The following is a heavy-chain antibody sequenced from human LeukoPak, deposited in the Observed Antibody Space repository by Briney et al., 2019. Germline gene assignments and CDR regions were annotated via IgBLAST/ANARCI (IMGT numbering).Heavy chain of an antibody. CDR1: GGSFSGYY. V-gene: IGHV4-34*01. Sequence: SETLSLTCAVYGGSFSGYYWSWIRQPPGKGLEWIGEINHSGSTNYNPSLKSRVTISVDTSKNQFSLKLSSVTAADTAVYYCARGGWNRYSSSWYYYYYGMDVWGQGTTVTVSS. CDR3: ARGGWNRYSSSWYYYYYGMDV. D-gene: IGHD6-13*01. J-gene: IGHJ6*02. CDR2: INHSGST.